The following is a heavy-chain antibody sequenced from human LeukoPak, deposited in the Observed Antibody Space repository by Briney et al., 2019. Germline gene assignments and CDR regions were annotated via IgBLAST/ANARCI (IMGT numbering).Heavy chain of an antibody. D-gene: IGHD2-2*03. J-gene: IGHJ2*01. CDR1: GRSVNSGDSY. CDR2: INYSGTT. CDR3: AGVDHWYFGL. Sequence: PSQTLSLTCAFSGRSVNSGDSYWSCVRQPPEKGLEGIGYINYSGTTYYNPSLESRLTISLDTCQNHFSLKLSSVTAADMAVYFCAGVDHWYFGLWRRGPLVTVSS. V-gene: IGHV4-30-4*01.